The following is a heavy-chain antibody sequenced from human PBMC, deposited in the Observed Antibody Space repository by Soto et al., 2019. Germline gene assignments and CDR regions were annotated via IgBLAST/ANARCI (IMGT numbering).Heavy chain of an antibody. CDR3: ARDPLEKYAILTGDPWFDY. CDR1: GGTFSSYA. J-gene: IGHJ4*02. D-gene: IGHD3-9*01. V-gene: IGHV1-69*13. CDR2: IIPIFGTA. Sequence: RAAVKVSCKASGGTFSSYAISWVRQAPGQGLEWMGGIIPIFGTANYAQKFQGRVTITADESTSTAYMELSSLRSEDTAVYYCARDPLEKYAILTGDPWFDYWGQGTLVTVSS.